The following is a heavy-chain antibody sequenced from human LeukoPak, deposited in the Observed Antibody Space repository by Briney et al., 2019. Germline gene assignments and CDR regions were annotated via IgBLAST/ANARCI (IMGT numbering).Heavy chain of an antibody. D-gene: IGHD2-2*01. J-gene: IGHJ6*03. Sequence: PGGSLRLSCAASGFTFSSYAMSWVREAPGKGLEWVSAISGSGGSTYYADSVKGRFTISRDNSKNTLYLQMNSLRAEDTAVYYCAKDRPSGKVVPAAYYYYYMDVWGKGTTVTVSS. CDR3: AKDRPSGKVVPAAYYYYYMDV. CDR2: ISGSGGST. V-gene: IGHV3-23*01. CDR1: GFTFSSYA.